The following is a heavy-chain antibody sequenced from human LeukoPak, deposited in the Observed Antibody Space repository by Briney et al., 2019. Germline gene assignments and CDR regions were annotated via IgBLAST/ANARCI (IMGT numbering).Heavy chain of an antibody. CDR3: ARRAGAYTHPYDY. CDR2: IYSAGST. J-gene: IGHJ4*02. V-gene: IGHV3-53*01. D-gene: IGHD3-16*01. Sequence: ETLSLSCTVSGFTVSSNSMSWVRQAPGKGLEWVSFIYSAGSTHYSDSVKGRFTISIDNSKNTLYLQMNSLRAEDTAVYYCARRAGAYTHPYDYWGQGTLVTVSS. CDR1: GFTVSSNS.